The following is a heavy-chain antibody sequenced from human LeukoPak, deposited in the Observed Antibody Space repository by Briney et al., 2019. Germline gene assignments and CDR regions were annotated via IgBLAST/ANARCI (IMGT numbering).Heavy chain of an antibody. J-gene: IGHJ3*02. Sequence: SETLSLTCTVSGYSISSGYYWGWIRQPPGKGLEWIGSIYHSGSTFYNPSLKSRVTISVDTSKNQFSLKRSSVTAADTAVYYCARVAVVAATTPDAFDIWGQGTMVTVSS. D-gene: IGHD2-15*01. CDR2: IYHSGST. V-gene: IGHV4-38-2*02. CDR1: GYSISSGYY. CDR3: ARVAVVAATTPDAFDI.